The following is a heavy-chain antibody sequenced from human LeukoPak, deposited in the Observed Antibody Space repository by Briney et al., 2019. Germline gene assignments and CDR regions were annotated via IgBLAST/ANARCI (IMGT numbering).Heavy chain of an antibody. D-gene: IGHD3-22*01. CDR2: IYYSGST. CDR1: GGSISSYH. Sequence: SETLSLTCPVSGGSISSYHWSWIRQPPGKGLECIGYIYYSGSTNYNPSLKSRVTISVDTPKNQFSLKLSSVTAADTAVYYCARARNYYDSSDYYYEGDAFDIWGQGTMVTVSS. V-gene: IGHV4-59*01. CDR3: ARARNYYDSSDYYYEGDAFDI. J-gene: IGHJ3*02.